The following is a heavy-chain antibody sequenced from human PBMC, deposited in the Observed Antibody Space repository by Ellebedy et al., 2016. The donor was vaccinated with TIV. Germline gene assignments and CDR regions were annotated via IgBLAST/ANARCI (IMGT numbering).Heavy chain of an antibody. D-gene: IGHD4-23*01. J-gene: IGHJ4*02. CDR1: GFSFSSYG. Sequence: PGGSLRLSCAASGFSFSSYGMHWVRQSPGKGLEWMAFIWYDGTDESYAESVEGRFSISRDNSKNTLYLHMKSLRAEDTAIYYCARDLRGRWTPFDHWGQGTVVAVSS. CDR3: ARDLRGRWTPFDH. V-gene: IGHV3-33*01. CDR2: IWYDGTDE.